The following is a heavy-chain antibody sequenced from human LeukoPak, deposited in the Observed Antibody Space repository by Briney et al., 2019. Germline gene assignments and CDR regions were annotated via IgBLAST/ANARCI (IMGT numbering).Heavy chain of an antibody. Sequence: SETLSLTCTVSGGSISSSSYYWGWIRQPPGKGLEWIGSIYYSGSTYYNPSLKSRVTISVDTSKNHFSLKLSSVTAADTAVYYCARVESGYSYGNFDYWGQGTLVTVSS. CDR2: IYYSGST. CDR3: ARVESGYSYGNFDY. V-gene: IGHV4-39*07. J-gene: IGHJ4*02. D-gene: IGHD5-18*01. CDR1: GGSISSSSYY.